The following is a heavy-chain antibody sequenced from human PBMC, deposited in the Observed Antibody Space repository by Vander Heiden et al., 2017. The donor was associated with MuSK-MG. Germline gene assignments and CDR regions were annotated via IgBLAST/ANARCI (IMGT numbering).Heavy chain of an antibody. CDR2: IKGDGSEK. D-gene: IGHD2-15*01. J-gene: IGHJ4*02. CDR3: VRDGGYGDY. V-gene: IGHV3-7*03. Sequence: EAQRAESGGNLVKPGGSLRLSCRVCGFTLSAYWVTWVRQAPGKGLEWVASIKGDGSEKYYGASVKGRFTISRDNVENSLNLQMDSLRAEDTAVYYCVRDGGYGDYWGQGTLVTV. CDR1: GFTLSAYW.